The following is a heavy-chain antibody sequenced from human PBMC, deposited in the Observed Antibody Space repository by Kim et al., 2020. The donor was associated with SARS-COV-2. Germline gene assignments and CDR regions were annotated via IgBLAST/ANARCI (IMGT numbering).Heavy chain of an antibody. J-gene: IGHJ4*02. D-gene: IGHD3-3*01. CDR1: GFTFSSYS. CDR3: ARDRFRDVLRFLEWSWNY. V-gene: IGHV3-21*01. CDR2: ISSSSSYI. Sequence: GGSLRLSCAASGFTFSSYSMNWVRQAPGKGLEWVSSISSSSSYIYYADSVKGRFTISRDNAKNSLYLQMNSLRAEDTAVYYCARDRFRDVLRFLEWSWNYWGQGTLVTVSS.